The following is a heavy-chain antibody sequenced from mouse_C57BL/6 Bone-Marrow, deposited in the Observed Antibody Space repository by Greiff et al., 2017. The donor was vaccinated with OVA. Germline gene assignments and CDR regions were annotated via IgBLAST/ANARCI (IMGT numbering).Heavy chain of an antibody. CDR3: AREKGYYGSSSGFAY. D-gene: IGHD1-1*01. Sequence: QVQLQQPGAELVKPGASVKMSCKASGYTFTSYWITWVKQRPGQGLEWIGDIYPGSGSTNYNEKFKSKATLTVDTSSSTAYMQLSSLTSEDSAVYYCAREKGYYGSSSGFAYWGQGTLVTVSA. CDR2: IYPGSGST. V-gene: IGHV1-55*01. CDR1: GYTFTSYW. J-gene: IGHJ3*01.